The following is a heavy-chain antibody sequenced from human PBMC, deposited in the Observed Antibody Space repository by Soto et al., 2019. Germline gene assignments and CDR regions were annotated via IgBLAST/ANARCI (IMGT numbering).Heavy chain of an antibody. CDR2: MNPNSGNT. J-gene: IGHJ4*02. V-gene: IGHV1-8*01. CDR1: GYTFTSCD. D-gene: IGHD3-10*01. CDR3: ARGPDYYVSGSFVWHDY. Sequence: SVKASCKDSGYTFTSCDIKWVQQATGQGLEWMGWMNPNSGNTGYAQKFQGRATMTRNTSISTAYMELSSLRSEDTAVYYCARGPDYYVSGSFVWHDYWGQGTLVTVSS.